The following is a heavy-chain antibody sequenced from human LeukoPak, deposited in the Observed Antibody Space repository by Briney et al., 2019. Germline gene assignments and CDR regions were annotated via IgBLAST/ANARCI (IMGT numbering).Heavy chain of an antibody. CDR2: ICYDGSHT. Sequence: PGGSLRLSCAASGFTFNSFAMQWVRQAPGKGVEGVVVICYDGSHTYYVDYAKGRFTISRDNPKNTLYLQINSLRAEVTAVYYCARDSLMSSSHLDYGGQEPLSPSP. CDR3: ARDSLMSSSHLDY. D-gene: IGHD6-6*01. V-gene: IGHV3-33*01. J-gene: IGHJ4*02. CDR1: GFTFNSFA.